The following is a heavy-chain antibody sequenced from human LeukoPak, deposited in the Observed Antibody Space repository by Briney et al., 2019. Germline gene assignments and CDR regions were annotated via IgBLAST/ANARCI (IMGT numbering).Heavy chain of an antibody. J-gene: IGHJ4*02. CDR1: GFTVSSNY. CDR2: IYSGGST. V-gene: IGHV3-53*01. CDR3: ARDTCSSTSCYDDY. D-gene: IGHD2-2*01. Sequence: SGGSLRLSCAASGFTVSSNYMSWVRQAPGKGLEWVSVIYSGGSTYYADSVKGRFTISRDNPKNTLYLQMNSLRAEDTAVYYCARDTCSSTSCYDDYWGQGTLVTVSS.